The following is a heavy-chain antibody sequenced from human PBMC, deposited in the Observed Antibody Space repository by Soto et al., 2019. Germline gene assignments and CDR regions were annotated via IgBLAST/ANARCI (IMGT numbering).Heavy chain of an antibody. CDR3: ARAVGSYSNPGYYFDY. V-gene: IGHV1-18*01. CDR2: ISAYNGKT. D-gene: IGHD4-4*01. J-gene: IGHJ4*02. Sequence: ASVKVSCKASGYTFTSYGISWVRQAPGQGLEWMGWISAYNGKTNYAQKLQGRVTMTTDTATSTAYMELRSLRSDETAVYYCARAVGSYSNPGYYFDYWGQGTLVTVSS. CDR1: GYTFTSYG.